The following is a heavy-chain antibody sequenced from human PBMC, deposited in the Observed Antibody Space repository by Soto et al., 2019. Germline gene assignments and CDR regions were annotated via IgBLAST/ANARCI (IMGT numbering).Heavy chain of an antibody. CDR2: ITDSGTGT. J-gene: IGHJ4*02. CDR3: AKGLINGRWYAED. V-gene: IGHV3-23*01. Sequence: EVHLLESGGGLVHPGESLRLSCGASGFAFSNCVMTWVRQALGKGLEWVSCITDSGTGTYYADSVKGRFTISRDNSKNTMYLQMNNLRAEDTGVYYCAKGLINGRWYAEDWGQGTLVTVSS. D-gene: IGHD6-13*01. CDR1: GFAFSNCV.